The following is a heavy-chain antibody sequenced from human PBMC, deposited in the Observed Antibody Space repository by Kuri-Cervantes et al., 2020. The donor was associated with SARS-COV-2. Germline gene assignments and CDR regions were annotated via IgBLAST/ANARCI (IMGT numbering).Heavy chain of an antibody. CDR2: ISYDGSNK. Sequence: GGSLRLSCAASGFTVSSYAMHWVRQAPGKGLEWVAVISYDGSNKYYADSVKGRFTISRDNSKNTLYLQMNSLRAEDTAVYYCAKDLGYGDYSDAFDIWGQGTMVTVSS. J-gene: IGHJ3*02. CDR1: GFTVSSYA. CDR3: AKDLGYGDYSDAFDI. V-gene: IGHV3-30-3*01. D-gene: IGHD4-17*01.